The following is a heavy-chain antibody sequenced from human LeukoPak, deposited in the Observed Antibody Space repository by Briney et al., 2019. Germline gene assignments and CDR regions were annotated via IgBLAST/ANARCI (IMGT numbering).Heavy chain of an antibody. Sequence: PSETLSLTCTVSGGSINSGNYYWICNRPHPGLGPDWIGYIYSSVTTYYSPSLKSRVIISIDTSKNQLSVILNSVTAADMAVDYCVMSWRSGNDAFDIWGQGTVVTVSS. CDR1: GGSINSGNYY. V-gene: IGHV4-31*03. D-gene: IGHD1-14*01. J-gene: IGHJ3*02. CDR2: IYSSVTT. CDR3: VMSWRSGNDAFDI.